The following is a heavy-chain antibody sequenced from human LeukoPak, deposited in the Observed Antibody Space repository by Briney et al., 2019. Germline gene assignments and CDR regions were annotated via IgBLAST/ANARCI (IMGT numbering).Heavy chain of an antibody. CDR3: ARFRNFVSDI. Sequence: PSETLSLTCTVSGAPISIYYWNWLRQPPGKGLEWIGYIYYSGNTNYNPSLKSRVTMSVDTSKNQFSLKVTSVTAADTAVYYRARFRNFVSDIWGQGTMVTVSS. V-gene: IGHV4-59*12. D-gene: IGHD3-16*01. J-gene: IGHJ3*02. CDR2: IYYSGNT. CDR1: GAPISIYY.